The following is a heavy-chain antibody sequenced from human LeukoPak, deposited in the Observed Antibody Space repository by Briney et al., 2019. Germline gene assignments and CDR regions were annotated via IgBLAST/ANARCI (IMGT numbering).Heavy chain of an antibody. V-gene: IGHV5-51*01. D-gene: IGHD3-10*01. CDR1: GYSFTSYW. Sequence: GESLKISCKGSGYSFTSYWIGWARQMPGKGLEWMGIIYPGDSDTRYSPSFQGQVTISADKSISTAYLQWSSLKASDTAMYYCARQGKYYYGSGTNNWFDPWGQGTLVTVSS. J-gene: IGHJ5*02. CDR3: ARQGKYYYGSGTNNWFDP. CDR2: IYPGDSDT.